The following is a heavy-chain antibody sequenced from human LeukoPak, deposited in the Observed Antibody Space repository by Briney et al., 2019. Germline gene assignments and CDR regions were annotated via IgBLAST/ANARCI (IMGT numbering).Heavy chain of an antibody. CDR2: INHSGST. D-gene: IGHD6-6*01. CDR1: GGSFSGYY. V-gene: IGHV4-34*01. J-gene: IGHJ4*02. Sequence: PSETLSLTCAVYGGSFSGYYWSWIRQPPGKGLEWIGEINHSGSTNYNPSLKSRVTISVDTSKNRFSLKLSSVTAADTAVYYCARGLAARGVNYWGQGTLVTVSS. CDR3: ARGLAARGVNY.